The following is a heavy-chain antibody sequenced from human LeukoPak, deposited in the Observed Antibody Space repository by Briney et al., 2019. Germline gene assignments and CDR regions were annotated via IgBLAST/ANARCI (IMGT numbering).Heavy chain of an antibody. CDR1: GNSITSAYY. CDR2: IYTSANT. CDR3: ARDARLYYYDSNGYFFDS. Sequence: PSETLSLTCTVSGNSITSAYYWGWIRQPPGKGLEWIASIYTSANTYFNPSLKTRGTISLDSSQNQFSLKLRSMTAADTAVYYCARDARLYYYDSNGYFFDSWGQGTLVSVSS. D-gene: IGHD3-22*01. V-gene: IGHV4-38-2*02. J-gene: IGHJ5*01.